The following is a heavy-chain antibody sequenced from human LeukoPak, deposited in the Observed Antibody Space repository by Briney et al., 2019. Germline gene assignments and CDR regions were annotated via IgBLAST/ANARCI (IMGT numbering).Heavy chain of an antibody. CDR3: ARFSHYAYDY. CDR1: GGSISPFY. D-gene: IGHD4-17*01. V-gene: IGHV4-34*01. J-gene: IGHJ4*02. CDR2: INHSGST. Sequence: PSETLSLTCTVSGGSISPFYWSWIRQPPGKGLEWIGEINHSGSTNYNPSLKSRVTISVDTSKNQFSLKLSPVTAADTAVYYCARFSHYAYDYWGQGTLVTVSS.